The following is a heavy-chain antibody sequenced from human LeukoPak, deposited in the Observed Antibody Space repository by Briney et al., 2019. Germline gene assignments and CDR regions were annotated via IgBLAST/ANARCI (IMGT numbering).Heavy chain of an antibody. J-gene: IGHJ4*02. CDR2: IYPGDSDT. CDR1: GYSFTSYW. V-gene: IGHV5-51*01. D-gene: IGHD4-11*01. CDR3: ARHVGYEYSNYDY. Sequence: GESLKISCQGSGYSFTSYWIGWVRQMPGKGLEWMGIIYPGDSDTRYSPSLQGQVTISADKSISTAYLQWSSLKASDTAMYYCARHVGYEYSNYDYWGQGTLVTVSS.